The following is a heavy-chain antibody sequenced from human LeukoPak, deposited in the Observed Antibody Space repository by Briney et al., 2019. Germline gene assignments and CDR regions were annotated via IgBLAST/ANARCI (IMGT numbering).Heavy chain of an antibody. D-gene: IGHD1-26*01. Sequence: GGSLRLSCAASGFTFSSYSMNWVRQAPGKGLEWVSSISSSSSYIYYADSVKGRFTISRDNAKNSLYLQMNSLRAEDTAVYYCARWRRSGSYTGFDYWGQGTLVTVSP. V-gene: IGHV3-21*01. J-gene: IGHJ4*02. CDR2: ISSSSSYI. CDR1: GFTFSSYS. CDR3: ARWRRSGSYTGFDY.